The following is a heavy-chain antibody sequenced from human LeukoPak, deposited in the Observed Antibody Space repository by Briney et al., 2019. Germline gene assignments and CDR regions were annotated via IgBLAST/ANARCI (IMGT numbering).Heavy chain of an antibody. V-gene: IGHV3-53*01. J-gene: IGHJ3*02. CDR2: IYSGGST. CDR1: GFTFSSNY. CDR3: AREAGATRANDAFDI. D-gene: IGHD1-26*01. Sequence: PGGSLRLSCAASGFTFSSNYMSWVRQAPGKGLEWVSVIYSGGSTYYADSVKGRFTISRDNSKNTLYLQMNSLRAEDTAVYYCAREAGATRANDAFDIWGQGTMVTVSS.